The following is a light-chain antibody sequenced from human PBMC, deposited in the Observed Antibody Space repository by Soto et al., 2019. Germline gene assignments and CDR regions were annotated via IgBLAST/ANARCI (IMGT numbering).Light chain of an antibody. CDR3: QQVSGSPLN. J-gene: IGKJ4*01. V-gene: IGKV1-9*01. CDR1: QGINSQ. CDR2: AAS. Sequence: DLQLTQSPAFLSASVGGRVTITCRASQGINSQLAWYQQGPGKAPKLLIYAASTLQSGVPSRFSGSASGTEFTLTISSLQPEDFATYYCQQVSGSPLNFGGGTQVDIK.